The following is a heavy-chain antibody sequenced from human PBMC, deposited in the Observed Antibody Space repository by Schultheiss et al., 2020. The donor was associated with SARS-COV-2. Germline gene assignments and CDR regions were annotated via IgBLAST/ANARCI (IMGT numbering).Heavy chain of an antibody. Sequence: SETLSLTCAVYGGSFSGYYWSWIRQSPGKGLEWIGRIYTSGSTNYNPSLKSRVTISVDTSKNQFSLKLSSVTAADTAVYYCARDAYRQQLANRNYYYYGMDVWGQGTTVTVSS. J-gene: IGHJ6*02. CDR2: IYTSGST. CDR3: ARDAYRQQLANRNYYYYGMDV. D-gene: IGHD6-13*01. CDR1: GGSFSGYY. V-gene: IGHV4-4*07.